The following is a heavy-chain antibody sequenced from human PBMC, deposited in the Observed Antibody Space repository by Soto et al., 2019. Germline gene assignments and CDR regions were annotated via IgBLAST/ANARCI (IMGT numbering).Heavy chain of an antibody. Sequence: ASVKVSCKASGYTFTSYGISWVRQAPGQGLEWMGCFNAEDGKTNYAQKFQGRVTMTEDTSTDTAYMELSSPRSEDTAVYYCGTNSPRYYYDSSGYYGNDAFDIWGQGTMVTVSS. V-gene: IGHV1-18*01. CDR1: GYTFTSYG. J-gene: IGHJ3*02. CDR2: FNAEDGKT. D-gene: IGHD3-22*01. CDR3: GTNSPRYYYDSSGYYGNDAFDI.